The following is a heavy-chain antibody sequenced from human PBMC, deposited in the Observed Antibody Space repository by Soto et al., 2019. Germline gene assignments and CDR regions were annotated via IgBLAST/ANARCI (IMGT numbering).Heavy chain of an antibody. Sequence: ASVKVSCKASGYSLSGYYLHWVRQAPGQGPEWMGWINPNSGGTKYVQKFQGRVTMTRDTSISTVSLELSRLRPADTAVYSCARGWGIAAPGPNWFDPWGQGTLVTVSS. V-gene: IGHV1-2*02. CDR1: GYSLSGYY. J-gene: IGHJ5*02. D-gene: IGHD6-13*01. CDR2: INPNSGGT. CDR3: ARGWGIAAPGPNWFDP.